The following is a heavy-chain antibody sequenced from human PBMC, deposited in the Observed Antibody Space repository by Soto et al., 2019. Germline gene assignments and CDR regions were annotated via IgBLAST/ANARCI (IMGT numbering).Heavy chain of an antibody. CDR1: GITFTTYA. CDR2: INAGNGDT. CDR3: ARARQYYDCVCDP. D-gene: IGHD3-22*01. V-gene: IGHV1-3*01. Sequence: ASVQVSCKASGITFTTYAIHWVRQAPGQRLEWMGWINAGNGDTRYSQKFQGRVTLTRDTSASTAYMDLSSLRSEDTAIYYCARARQYYDCVCDPWGQGTLVTVSS. J-gene: IGHJ5*02.